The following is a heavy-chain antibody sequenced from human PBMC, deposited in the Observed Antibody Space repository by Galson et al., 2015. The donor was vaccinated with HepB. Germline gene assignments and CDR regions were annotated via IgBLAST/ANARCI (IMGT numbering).Heavy chain of an antibody. CDR3: ARGDIAAADY. D-gene: IGHD6-13*01. V-gene: IGHV3-30-3*01. CDR1: GFTFSSYA. J-gene: IGHJ4*02. CDR2: ISYDGSNK. Sequence: SLRLSCAASGFTFSSYAMHWVRQAPGKGLEWVAVISYDGSNKYYADSVKGRFTISRDNSKNTLYLQMNSLRAEDTAVYYCARGDIAAADYWGQGTLVTVSS.